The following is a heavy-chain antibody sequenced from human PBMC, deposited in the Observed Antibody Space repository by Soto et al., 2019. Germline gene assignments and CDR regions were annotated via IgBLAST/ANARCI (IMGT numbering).Heavy chain of an antibody. Sequence: QVQLVESGGGLGKPGGSLRLSCAASGFTFTDYHMSWIRQAPGKGLEWVACISSSSASIKYADSVEGRVTISRDNAKNSLYLQMNSLRVEDTAVEYCAAGRAADIWGQGTMVTVSS. CDR3: AAGRAADI. V-gene: IGHV3-11*05. CDR1: GFTFTDYH. CDR2: ISSSSASI. J-gene: IGHJ3*02. D-gene: IGHD3-10*01.